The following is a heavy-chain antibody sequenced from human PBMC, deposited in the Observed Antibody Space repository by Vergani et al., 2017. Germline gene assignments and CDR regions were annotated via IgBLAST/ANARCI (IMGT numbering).Heavy chain of an antibody. CDR2: INHSGGHT. CDR1: AYTFSNYY. D-gene: IGHD3-9*01. J-gene: IGHJ4*02. CDR3: ARGDYGILTGYRY. V-gene: IGHV1-46*03. Sequence: VQVVQSGAEVKNSGASVKVSCKTSAYTFSNYYMHWVRQAPGQGLEWMGIINHSGGHTNDAQKFQGRVTMTRDTSTSTVYMELGSLRSEDTAIYYCARGDYGILTGYRYWGQGTLVTVSA.